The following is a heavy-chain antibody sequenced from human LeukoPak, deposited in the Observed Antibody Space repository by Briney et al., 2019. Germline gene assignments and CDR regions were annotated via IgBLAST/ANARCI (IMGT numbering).Heavy chain of an antibody. D-gene: IGHD3-22*01. CDR2: ISHDGTNK. CDR3: AKDLRYYDASGYYYLDY. Sequence: GGSLRLSCAASGFTFSSYGMHWVRQAPGKGLEWVSFISHDGTNKYSADSMKGRFTISRDNSKNTLYLQINSLRAEDTAVYSCAKDLRYYDASGYYYLDYWGQGTLVTVSS. V-gene: IGHV3-30*18. CDR1: GFTFSSYG. J-gene: IGHJ4*02.